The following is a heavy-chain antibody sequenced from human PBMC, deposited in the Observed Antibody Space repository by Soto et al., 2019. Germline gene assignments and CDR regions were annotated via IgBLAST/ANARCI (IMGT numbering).Heavy chain of an antibody. Sequence: GGSLRLSCAASGFTFSSYGMHWVRQAPGKGLEWVAVIWYDGSNKYYADSVKGRFTISRDNSKNTLYLQMNSLRAEDTAVYYCAREGVDYYDSSGYFEYYYGMDVWGQGTTVTVSS. J-gene: IGHJ6*02. CDR2: IWYDGSNK. D-gene: IGHD3-22*01. V-gene: IGHV3-33*01. CDR3: AREGVDYYDSSGYFEYYYGMDV. CDR1: GFTFSSYG.